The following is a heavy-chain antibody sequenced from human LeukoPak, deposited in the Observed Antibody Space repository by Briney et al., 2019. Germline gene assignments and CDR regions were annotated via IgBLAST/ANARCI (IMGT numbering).Heavy chain of an antibody. D-gene: IGHD6-13*01. V-gene: IGHV1-2*02. CDR2: INPNSGGT. CDR1: GYTFTGYY. Sequence: ASVKVSCKASGYTFTGYYMHWVRQAPGQGLEWMGWINPNSGGTNYAQKFQGRVTITRDTSISTAYMELSRLRSDDTAVYHCAKALSSPVPFDYWGQGTLVTVSS. CDR3: AKALSSPVPFDY. J-gene: IGHJ4*02.